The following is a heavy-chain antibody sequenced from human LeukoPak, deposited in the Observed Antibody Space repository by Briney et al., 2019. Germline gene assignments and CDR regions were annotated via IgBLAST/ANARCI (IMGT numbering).Heavy chain of an antibody. J-gene: IGHJ4*02. D-gene: IGHD1-14*01. V-gene: IGHV3-23*01. Sequence: GGSLGLFCAASGLSFSNFAMSWVRQGPARGPEWVSSMRGNGETFYADSVKGRFTLSSDSSTNTVYFHLNDLRVDDTAIYYCARASWVSTTDAVRWGQGTRVTVSS. CDR2: MRGNGET. CDR3: ARASWVSTTDAVR. CDR1: GLSFSNFA.